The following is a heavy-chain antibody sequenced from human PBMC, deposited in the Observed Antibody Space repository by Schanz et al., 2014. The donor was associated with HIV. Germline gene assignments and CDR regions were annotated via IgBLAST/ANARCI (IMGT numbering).Heavy chain of an antibody. CDR3: GTYNYGSGHDY. Sequence: VQLVESGGGVVQPGGSLRLSCAASGFTFSSYWMTWVRQAPGKGLEMVANMNQDGSRKYYVDSVKGRFNIPRDNAANSLFLQMNSLRAEDTAIYHCGTYNYGSGHDYWGQGTLVTVSS. D-gene: IGHD3-10*01. CDR2: MNQDGSRK. CDR1: GFTFSSYW. J-gene: IGHJ4*02. V-gene: IGHV3-7*03.